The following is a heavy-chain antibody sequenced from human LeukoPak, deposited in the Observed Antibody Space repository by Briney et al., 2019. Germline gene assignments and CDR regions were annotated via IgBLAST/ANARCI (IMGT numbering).Heavy chain of an antibody. J-gene: IGHJ3*02. CDR3: ARAPVVKQQHAFDI. V-gene: IGHV1-18*01. Sequence: ASVKVSCKASGYTFTSYGISWVRQAPGQGLEWMGWISAYNGNTNYAQKLQGRVTMTTDTSTSTAYMGLRSLRSDDTAVYYCARAPVVKQQHAFDIWGQGTMVTVSS. D-gene: IGHD6-13*01. CDR2: ISAYNGNT. CDR1: GYTFTSYG.